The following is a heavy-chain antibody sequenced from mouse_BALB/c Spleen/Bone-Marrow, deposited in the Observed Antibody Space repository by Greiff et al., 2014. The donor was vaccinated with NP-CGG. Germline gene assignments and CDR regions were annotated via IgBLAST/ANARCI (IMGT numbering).Heavy chain of an antibody. Sequence: VMLVESGPGLVQPSQSLSITCTVSGFSLTSYGVHWVRQSPGKGLEWLGVIWRGGSTDYNEAFMSRLGITKDNSKSQVFFKMNSLQADDTAIYYCAKNLRGNYVRAMDYWGQGTSVTVSS. CDR1: GFSLTSYG. CDR2: IWRGGST. D-gene: IGHD2-1*01. V-gene: IGHV2-5*01. J-gene: IGHJ4*01. CDR3: AKNLRGNYVRAMDY.